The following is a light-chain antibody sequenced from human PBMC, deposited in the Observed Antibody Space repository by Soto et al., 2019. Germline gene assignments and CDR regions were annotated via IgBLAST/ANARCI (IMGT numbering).Light chain of an antibody. CDR1: QSLSRTY. CDR2: GAS. V-gene: IGKV3-20*01. J-gene: IGKJ4*01. Sequence: ENVLTQSPGTLSLSPGDRATLSCRASQSLSRTYIAWYQQQPGQAPRLLIYGASNRATGIPDRFSGRGSGTDFTLTISRLEPEDFAVYYCQQYGGSPPLTFGGGTKVEIK. CDR3: QQYGGSPPLT.